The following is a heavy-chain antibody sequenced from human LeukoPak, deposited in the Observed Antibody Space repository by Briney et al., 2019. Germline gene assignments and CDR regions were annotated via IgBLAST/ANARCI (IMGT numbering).Heavy chain of an antibody. V-gene: IGHV3-23*01. CDR3: AKYSGSYYYPPNWDS. Sequence: GGSLRLSCAAPGFTFSNYAMTWVRQAPGKGLEWVSGISGSGSSTYYADSVKGRFTLSRDYPKNTLYLQMNSLRAEDTAVYFCAKYSGSYYYPPNWDSWGQGTLVTVSS. CDR1: GFTFSNYA. J-gene: IGHJ4*02. CDR2: ISGSGSST. D-gene: IGHD1-26*01.